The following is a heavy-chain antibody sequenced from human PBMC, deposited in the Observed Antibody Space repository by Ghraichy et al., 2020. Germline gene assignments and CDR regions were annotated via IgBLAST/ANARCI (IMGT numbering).Heavy chain of an antibody. D-gene: IGHD5-18*01. J-gene: IGHJ4*02. Sequence: LSLTCAASGFTFSSYAMHWVRQAPGKGLEWVAVISYDGSNKYYADSVKGRFTISRDNSKNTLYLQMNSLRAEDTAVYYCARGSWIQLWLPLDYWGQGTLVTVSS. V-gene: IGHV3-30*04. CDR1: GFTFSSYA. CDR2: ISYDGSNK. CDR3: ARGSWIQLWLPLDY.